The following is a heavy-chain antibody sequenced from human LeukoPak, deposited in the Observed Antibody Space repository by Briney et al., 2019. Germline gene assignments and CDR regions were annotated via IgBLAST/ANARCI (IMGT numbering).Heavy chain of an antibody. Sequence: GGTLRLSCAASGFTFSSYGMSWVRQAPGKGPEWVSAISGSGGSTYYADSVKGRFTISRDNSKNTLYLQMNSLRAEDTAVYYCAKDRGGRSSWYPTYYFDYWGQGTLVTVSS. J-gene: IGHJ4*02. CDR3: AKDRGGRSSWYPTYYFDY. D-gene: IGHD6-13*01. V-gene: IGHV3-23*01. CDR1: GFTFSSYG. CDR2: ISGSGGST.